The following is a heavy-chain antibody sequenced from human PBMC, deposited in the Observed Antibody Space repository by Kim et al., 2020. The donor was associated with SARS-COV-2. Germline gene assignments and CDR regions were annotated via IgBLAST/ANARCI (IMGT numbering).Heavy chain of an antibody. CDR3: AKILDPGRIAVAGTDY. Sequence: SWKGRFTISRDNSKNTLYLQMNNLRAEDTAVYYCAKILDPGRIAVAGTDYWGQGTLVTVSS. V-gene: IGHV3-33*06. D-gene: IGHD6-19*01. J-gene: IGHJ4*02.